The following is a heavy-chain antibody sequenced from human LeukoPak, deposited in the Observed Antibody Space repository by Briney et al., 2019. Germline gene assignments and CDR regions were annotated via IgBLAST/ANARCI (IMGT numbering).Heavy chain of an antibody. Sequence: ASVKVSCKASGGTFSSYAISWVRQAPGQGLEWMGRIIPIFGTANYAQKFQGRVTITTDESTSTAYMELSSLRSEDTAVYYCARAYVVVVAATPDHWFDPWGQGTLVTVSS. CDR1: GGTFSSYA. CDR2: IIPIFGTA. D-gene: IGHD2-15*01. J-gene: IGHJ5*02. CDR3: ARAYVVVVAATPDHWFDP. V-gene: IGHV1-69*05.